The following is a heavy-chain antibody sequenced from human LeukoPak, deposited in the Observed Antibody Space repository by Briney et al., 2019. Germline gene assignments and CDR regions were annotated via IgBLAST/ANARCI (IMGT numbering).Heavy chain of an antibody. V-gene: IGHV4-59*01. J-gene: IGHJ2*01. Sequence: SETLSLTCTVSGGSISTYYWSWIPQPAGKGLEWVGSIHYSGRSNSNPSLTGRLTISVDTSKNQFSLKLSSVTASDTAVYYCARDQTTVTTAAWYFDLWGRGTLVTVSS. CDR2: IHYSGRS. CDR1: GGSISTYY. D-gene: IGHD4-17*01. CDR3: ARDQTTVTTAAWYFDL.